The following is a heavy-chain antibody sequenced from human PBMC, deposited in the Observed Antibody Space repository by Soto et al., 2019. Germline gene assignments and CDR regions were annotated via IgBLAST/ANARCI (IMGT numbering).Heavy chain of an antibody. CDR1: GGSFSGYY. V-gene: IGHV4-34*01. CDR2: INHSGST. J-gene: IGHJ4*02. D-gene: IGHD6-13*01. CDR3: ARGGWSSSSWRFDY. Sequence: QVQLQQWGAGLLKPSETLSLTCAVYGGSFSGYYWSWIRQPPGKGLEWIGEINHSGSTNYNPSLKSRVTISVDTSKNQFSLKLSSVTAADTAVYYCARGGWSSSSWRFDYWGQGTLVTVSS.